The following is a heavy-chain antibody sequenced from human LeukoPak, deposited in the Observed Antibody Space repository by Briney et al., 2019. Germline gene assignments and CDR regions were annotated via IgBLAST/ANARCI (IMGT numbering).Heavy chain of an antibody. CDR1: GFTFSSHW. D-gene: IGHD2-15*01. Sequence: GGSLRLSCAASGFTFSSHWMSWVRQAPGKGLEWVANIKQDGSEKYYVDSVKGRFTISRDNAKNSLYLQMNSLRAEDTAIYYCARDEGYCSSWGQGTLVTVSS. V-gene: IGHV3-7*01. CDR3: ARDEGYCSS. CDR2: IKQDGSEK. J-gene: IGHJ5*02.